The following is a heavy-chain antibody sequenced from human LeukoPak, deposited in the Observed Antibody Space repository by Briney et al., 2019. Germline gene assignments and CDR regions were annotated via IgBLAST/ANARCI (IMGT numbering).Heavy chain of an antibody. CDR3: STDRHRYYYGVDV. CDR1: GSTFSDAW. CDR2: IKSRPDGGTT. J-gene: IGHJ6*02. Sequence: GGSLRLSCAASGSTFSDAWMSWVRQAPGKGLEWLGHIKSRPDGGTTDYTESVKDRFTISRDDSKNTLYLQMNSLKTEDTAVYYCSTDRHRYYYGVDVRGQGTTVTVSS. V-gene: IGHV3-15*01.